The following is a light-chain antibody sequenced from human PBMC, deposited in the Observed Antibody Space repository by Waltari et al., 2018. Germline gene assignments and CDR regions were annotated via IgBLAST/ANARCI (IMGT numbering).Light chain of an antibody. CDR2: EES. V-gene: IGLV1-51*02. CDR3: GTWDSSLSGAV. CDR1: SSNIGNNY. Sequence: QSVLTQPPSVSAAPGQRVTISCSGGSSNIGNNYVSCYRQFPGTAPKPLIYEESERPSGIPGRFSGSKSGTSATLDITGLQAGDEADYYCGTWDSSLSGAVFGGGTHLTVL. J-gene: IGLJ7*01.